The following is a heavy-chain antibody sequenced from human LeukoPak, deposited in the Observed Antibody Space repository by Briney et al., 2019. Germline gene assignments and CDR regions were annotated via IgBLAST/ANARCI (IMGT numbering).Heavy chain of an antibody. V-gene: IGHV4-4*07. J-gene: IGHJ4*02. D-gene: IGHD3-10*01. CDR1: GGSVNSYY. CDR3: ARASRDPSLWCGELLSPLDC. Sequence: PSETLSLTCSVSGGSVNSYYWSWIRQPAGKGLEWIGRFYTSGSTDYNPSLKSRLTMSVDTSKNQFSLNLSSVTAADTAVYYCARASRDPSLWCGELLSPLDCWGQGTLVTVSS. CDR2: FYTSGST.